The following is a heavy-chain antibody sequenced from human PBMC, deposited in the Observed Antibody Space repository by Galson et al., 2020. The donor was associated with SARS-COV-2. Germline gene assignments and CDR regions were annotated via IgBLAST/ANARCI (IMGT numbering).Heavy chain of an antibody. D-gene: IGHD6-19*01. CDR2: ISWNSGSI. J-gene: IGHJ4*02. CDR1: GFTFDEYA. V-gene: IGHV3-9*01. CDR3: AKDMSLAVTGTLDS. Sequence: GGSLRLSCVVSGFTFDEYAMHWVRQVPGKGLEWLSGISWNSGSINYADSLKGRITISRDNAQNSLYLQVNSLRPEDSALYYCAKDMSLAVTGTLDSWGQGTLVTVSS.